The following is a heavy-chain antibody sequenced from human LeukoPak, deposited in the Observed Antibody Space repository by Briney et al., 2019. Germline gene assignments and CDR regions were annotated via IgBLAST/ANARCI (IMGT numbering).Heavy chain of an antibody. CDR3: ARAQYSSAPFDC. J-gene: IGHJ4*02. CDR2: IYYSGST. CDR1: GGSISSYH. V-gene: IGHV4-59*01. D-gene: IGHD6-25*01. Sequence: SETLSLTCILSGGSISSYHWIWIRHPPGRGVEWIGYIYYSGSTNYNPSLKSRVTISVVTSKNQFSLKLSSVTAADTAVYYCARAQYSSAPFDCWGQRTLITVSS.